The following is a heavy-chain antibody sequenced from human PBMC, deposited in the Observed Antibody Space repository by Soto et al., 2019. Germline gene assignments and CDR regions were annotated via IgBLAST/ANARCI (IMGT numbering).Heavy chain of an antibody. CDR3: ARVVRDYDFWSGNDY. CDR2: IYYSGST. CDR1: GGSISSGGYY. Sequence: SETLSLTCTVSGGSISSGGYYWSWIRQHPGKGLEWIGYIYYSGSTYYNPSLKSRVTISVDTSKNQFSLKLSSVTAADTAVYYCARVVRDYDFWSGNDYWGQGTLVTDSS. J-gene: IGHJ4*02. V-gene: IGHV4-31*03. D-gene: IGHD3-3*01.